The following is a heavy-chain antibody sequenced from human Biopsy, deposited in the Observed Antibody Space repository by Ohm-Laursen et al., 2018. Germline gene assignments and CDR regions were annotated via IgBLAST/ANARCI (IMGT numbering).Heavy chain of an antibody. V-gene: IGHV3-21*01. Sequence: SLRLSCAASGFIFSTYTMNWVRQAPGVGLEWVSSISSRSSDIYYADSVKGRFTISRDNAKNSLFPHMNSLRAEGTAVYYCARESALKWYQSLSYFNGMDVWGQGTTVTVSS. CDR3: ARESALKWYQSLSYFNGMDV. J-gene: IGHJ6*02. CDR1: GFIFSTYT. CDR2: ISSRSSDI. D-gene: IGHD2-2*01.